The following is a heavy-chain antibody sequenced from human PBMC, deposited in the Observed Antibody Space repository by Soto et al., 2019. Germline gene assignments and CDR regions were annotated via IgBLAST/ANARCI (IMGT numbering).Heavy chain of an antibody. D-gene: IGHD3-22*01. CDR2: IIPILGIA. CDR3: AREGDSSGYVGVSWFDP. V-gene: IGHV1-69*04. CDR1: GGTFSSYT. Sequence: ASVKVSCKACGGTFSSYTISWVRQAPGQGLEWMGRIIPILGIANYAQKFQGGVTITADKSTSTAYMELSSLRSEDTAVYYCAREGDSSGYVGVSWFDPWGQGTLVTVSS. J-gene: IGHJ5*02.